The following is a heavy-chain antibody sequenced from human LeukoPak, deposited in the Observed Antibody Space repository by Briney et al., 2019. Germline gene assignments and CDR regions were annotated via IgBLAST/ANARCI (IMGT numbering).Heavy chain of an antibody. CDR3: ARDSNPRRKDIVVVVASYAFDI. V-gene: IGHV1-2*02. CDR1: GYTFTGYY. D-gene: IGHD2-15*01. CDR2: INPNSGGT. J-gene: IGHJ3*02. Sequence: ASVKVSCKASGYTFTGYYMHWVRQAPGQGLEWMGWINPNSGGTNYAQKFQGRVTMTRDTSISTAYMELSRLRSDDTAVYYCARDSNPRRKDIVVVVASYAFDIWGQGTMVTVSS.